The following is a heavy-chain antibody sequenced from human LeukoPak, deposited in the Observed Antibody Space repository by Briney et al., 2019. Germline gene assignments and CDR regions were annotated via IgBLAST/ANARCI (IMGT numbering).Heavy chain of an antibody. V-gene: IGHV3-30*18. CDR3: AKGSCSSTTCLKTD. CDR1: GFIFSDYD. CDR2: ISYDGIDK. Sequence: GGSLRLSCAASGFIFSDYDMHWVRQTPGKGLEWVAVISYDGIDKYYADSVKGRFTISRDNSKNTLYLQMNSLRSEDTAVYYCAKGSCSSTTCLKTDWGQGTPVTVSS. D-gene: IGHD2-2*01. J-gene: IGHJ4*02.